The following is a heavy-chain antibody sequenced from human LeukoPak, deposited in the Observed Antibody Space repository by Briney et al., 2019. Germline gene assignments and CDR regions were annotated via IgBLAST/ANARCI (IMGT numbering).Heavy chain of an antibody. J-gene: IGHJ2*01. CDR3: ARGRYYYDSSGYPREPFDL. CDR2: INHSGST. CDR1: GGSFSGYY. V-gene: IGHV4-34*01. Sequence: SETLSLTCAVYGGSFSGYYWSWIRQPPGMGLEWIGEINHSGSTNYNPSLKSRVTISVDTSKNQFSLKLSSVTAADTAVYYCARGRYYYDSSGYPREPFDLWGRGTLVTVSS. D-gene: IGHD3-22*01.